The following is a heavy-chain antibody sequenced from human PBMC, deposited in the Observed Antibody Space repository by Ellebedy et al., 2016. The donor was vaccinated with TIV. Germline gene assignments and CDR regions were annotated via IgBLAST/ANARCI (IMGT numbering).Heavy chain of an antibody. CDR1: GFTFSSYW. CDR2: MNSDGSTT. V-gene: IGHV3-74*01. Sequence: GGSLRLSCAASGFTFSSYWMHWVRQAPGKGLVWVSHMNSDGSTTRYADSVQGRFTISRDNARNTLYPQMNSLRAEDTAVYYCASRMVAINPSGYGLDVWGQGTTVTVSS. D-gene: IGHD4/OR15-4a*01. CDR3: ASRMVAINPSGYGLDV. J-gene: IGHJ6*02.